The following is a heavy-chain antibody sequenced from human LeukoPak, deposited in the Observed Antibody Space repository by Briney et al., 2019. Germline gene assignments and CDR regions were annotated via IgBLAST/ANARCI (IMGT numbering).Heavy chain of an antibody. CDR3: ASRWSEYSSSYDY. Sequence: ASVKVSCKASGGTFSSYTISWVRQAPGQGLEWMGRIIPILGIANYAQKFQGRVTITTDESTSTAYMELSSLRSEDTAVYYCASRWSEYSSSYDYWGQGTLVTVSS. CDR2: IIPILGIA. CDR1: GGTFSSYT. J-gene: IGHJ4*02. D-gene: IGHD6-13*01. V-gene: IGHV1-69*02.